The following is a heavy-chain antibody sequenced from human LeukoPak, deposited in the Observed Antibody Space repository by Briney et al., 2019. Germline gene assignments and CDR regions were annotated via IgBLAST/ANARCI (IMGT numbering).Heavy chain of an antibody. CDR2: TYYRSKWYN. V-gene: IGHV6-1*01. CDR1: GESVSSYSAA. D-gene: IGHD5-18*01. J-gene: IGHJ4*02. CDR3: ARGGYNFDC. Sequence: SQTLSLTCAISGESVSSYSAAWNWIRRSPSRGLEWLGRTYYRSKWYNDYAVSVKSRITVNPDTSKNQFSLQLNSVTPEDTAVYYCARGGYNFDCWGQGTLVTVSS.